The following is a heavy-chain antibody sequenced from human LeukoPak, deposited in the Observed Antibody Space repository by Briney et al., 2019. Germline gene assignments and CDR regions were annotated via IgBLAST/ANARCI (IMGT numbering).Heavy chain of an antibody. CDR3: ARGGDILTGYFALSYGMDV. CDR2: IYYSGST. CDR1: GGSISSGGYY. J-gene: IGHJ6*02. Sequence: SQTLSLTCAVSGGSISSGGYYWSWIRQPPGKGLEWIGYIYYSGSTNYNPSLKSRVTISVDTSKNQFSLKLSSVTAADTAVYYCARGGDILTGYFALSYGMDVWGQGTTVTVSS. V-gene: IGHV4-61*08. D-gene: IGHD3-9*01.